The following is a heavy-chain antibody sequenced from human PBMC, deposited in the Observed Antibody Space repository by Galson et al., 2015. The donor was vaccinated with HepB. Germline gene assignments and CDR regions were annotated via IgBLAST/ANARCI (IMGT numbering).Heavy chain of an antibody. CDR1: GGSFSGYY. Sequence: TLSLTCAVYGGSFSGYYWSWIRQPPGKGLEWIGEINHSGSTNYNPSLKSRVTISVDTSKNQFSLKLSSVTAADTAVYYCARGEGIVVVPAAYDYWGQGTLVTVSS. D-gene: IGHD2-2*01. CDR3: ARGEGIVVVPAAYDY. V-gene: IGHV4-34*01. J-gene: IGHJ4*02. CDR2: INHSGST.